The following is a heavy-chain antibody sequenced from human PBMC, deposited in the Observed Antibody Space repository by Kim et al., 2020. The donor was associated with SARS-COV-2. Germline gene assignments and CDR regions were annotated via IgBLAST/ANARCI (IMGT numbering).Heavy chain of an antibody. Sequence: SVKVSCKASGGTFSSYAISWVRQAPGQGLEWMGGIIPIFGTANYAQKFQGRVTITADESTSTAYMELSSLRSEDTAVYYCARELRSHSGSYPFDYWGQGTLVTVSS. D-gene: IGHD1-26*01. V-gene: IGHV1-69*13. CDR1: GGTFSSYA. J-gene: IGHJ4*02. CDR2: IIPIFGTA. CDR3: ARELRSHSGSYPFDY.